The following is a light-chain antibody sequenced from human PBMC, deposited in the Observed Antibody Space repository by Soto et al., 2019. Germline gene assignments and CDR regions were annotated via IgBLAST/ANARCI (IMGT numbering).Light chain of an antibody. J-gene: IGKJ1*01. CDR2: AAS. CDR1: QSISSY. Sequence: DIQMTQSPSSLSASVGDRVTITCRASQSISSYLNWYHQKPGKAPKFLIYAASNLQSGVPSRFSGSGSGTDFTLTISSPQPEDFATYYCQQSYSTPRTFGQGTKVEI. V-gene: IGKV1-39*01. CDR3: QQSYSTPRT.